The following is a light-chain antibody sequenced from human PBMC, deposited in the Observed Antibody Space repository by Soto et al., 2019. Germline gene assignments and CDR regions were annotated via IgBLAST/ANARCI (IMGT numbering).Light chain of an antibody. Sequence: EVVLTQSPVTLSLSPVERATLSCRTSQSFRGLLAWYQQKPGQAPRLLIYDAYNRATGIPPRFSGSGSGTEFTLTISGLQSEDFALYFCQQYNNWPFSFGPGTRLEIK. J-gene: IGKJ5*01. CDR3: QQYNNWPFS. CDR1: QSFRGL. CDR2: DAY. V-gene: IGKV3D-15*01.